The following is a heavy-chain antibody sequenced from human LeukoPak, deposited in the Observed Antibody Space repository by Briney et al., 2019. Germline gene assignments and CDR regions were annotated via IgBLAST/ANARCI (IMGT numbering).Heavy chain of an antibody. CDR3: ARATKGGYCSSTSCHAFDY. CDR2: INHSGST. J-gene: IGHJ4*02. Sequence: PSETLSLTCAVYGGSFSGYYWSWIRQPPGKGLEWIGEINHSGSTNYNPSLKSRVTISVDTSKNQFSLKLSSVTAADTAVYYCARATKGGYCSSTSCHAFDYWGQGTLVTVSS. V-gene: IGHV4-34*01. CDR1: GGSFSGYY. D-gene: IGHD2-2*01.